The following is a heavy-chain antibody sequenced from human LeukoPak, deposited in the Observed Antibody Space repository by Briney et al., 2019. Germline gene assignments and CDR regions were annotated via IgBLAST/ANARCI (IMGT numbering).Heavy chain of an antibody. CDR3: AKTGSRDTGGSYQNYFDY. V-gene: IGHV3-23*01. CDR2: ISGSAGTT. D-gene: IGHD2-8*02. CDR1: GFTFSSYA. J-gene: IGHJ4*02. Sequence: GGSLRLSCAASGFTFSSYAMTWVRQAPGKGREWVSGISGSAGTTYYADSVQGRFTISRDTSKNTLYLQMNSLRAEDTAVYYCAKTGSRDTGGSYQNYFDYWGQGTLVTVSS.